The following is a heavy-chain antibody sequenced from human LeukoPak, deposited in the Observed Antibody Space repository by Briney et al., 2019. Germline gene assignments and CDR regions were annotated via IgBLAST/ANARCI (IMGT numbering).Heavy chain of an antibody. CDR1: GYTFTDYY. V-gene: IGHV1-2*02. Sequence: EASVKVSCKASGYTFTDYYVHWVRQAPGHALEWMGWISCDSGDTKYSQNFQGRVTMTRDTSIRAVYMELRSLTSDDTATYYCARDMGRVSSGYNFLGQGTLVTVSS. J-gene: IGHJ4*02. D-gene: IGHD3-22*01. CDR3: ARDMGRVSSGYNF. CDR2: ISCDSGDT.